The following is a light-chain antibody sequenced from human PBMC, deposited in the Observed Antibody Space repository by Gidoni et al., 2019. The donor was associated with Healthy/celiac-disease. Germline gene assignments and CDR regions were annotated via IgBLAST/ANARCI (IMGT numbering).Light chain of an antibody. CDR1: QSLSSN. CDR2: GAS. Sequence: EIVMTQSPATLSLSPGERATLSCRASQSLSSNSLPSTLAWYQHRPGQAPRLLIFGASTRATGIPARFSGSGSGTEFTLTISSLQSEDFGVYYCQQYKDWHPLTFGGGTRVE. V-gene: IGKV3-15*01. CDR3: QQYKDWHPLT. J-gene: IGKJ4*01.